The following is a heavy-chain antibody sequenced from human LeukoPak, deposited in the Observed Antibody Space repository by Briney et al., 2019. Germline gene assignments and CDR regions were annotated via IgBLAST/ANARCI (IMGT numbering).Heavy chain of an antibody. J-gene: IGHJ4*02. CDR1: GSSFSTYG. Sequence: GGSLRLSCAASGSSFSTYGMTWVRQAPGKGLEWVSVISDSGGSTNYADSVKGRFTISRDNSKNTLYLQMNSLRAEDTAVYYCVKDRTGTYTLDYWGQGTLVTVSS. D-gene: IGHD3-10*01. CDR2: ISDSGGST. CDR3: VKDRTGTYTLDY. V-gene: IGHV3-23*01.